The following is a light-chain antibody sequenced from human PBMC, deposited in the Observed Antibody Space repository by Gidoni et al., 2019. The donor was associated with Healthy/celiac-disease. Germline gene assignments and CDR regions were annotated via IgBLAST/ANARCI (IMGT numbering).Light chain of an antibody. Sequence: EIVMTHSPATLSLSPGERATLACRASQSVSSNLAWYQQTPGQAPRLLIYGASTRATGIPARFSGSGSGTEFTLTFSSLQSEDFAVYYCQQYNNWPWTFGQGTKVEIK. J-gene: IGKJ1*01. V-gene: IGKV3D-15*01. CDR2: GAS. CDR3: QQYNNWPWT. CDR1: QSVSSN.